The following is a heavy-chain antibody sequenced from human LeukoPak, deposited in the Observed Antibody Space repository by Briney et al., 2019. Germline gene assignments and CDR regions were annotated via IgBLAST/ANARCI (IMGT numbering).Heavy chain of an antibody. D-gene: IGHD2-21*02. J-gene: IGHJ6*03. CDR2: MNPNSGNT. CDR3: ARQTYCGGDCYSYYYYYMDV. Sequence: ASVKVSCKAPGYTFTSYDINWVRQATGQGLEWMGWMNPNSGNTGYAQKFQGRVTMARNTSISTAYMELSSLRSEDTAVYYCARQTYCGGDCYSYYYYYMDVWGKGTTVTVSS. V-gene: IGHV1-8*01. CDR1: GYTFTSYD.